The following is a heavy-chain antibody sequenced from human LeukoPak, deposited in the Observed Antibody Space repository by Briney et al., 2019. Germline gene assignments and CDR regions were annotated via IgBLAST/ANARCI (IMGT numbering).Heavy chain of an antibody. CDR3: ARNAYYDSSGYYYTFDY. CDR1: GYAFTSYG. Sequence: GASVNVSCKASGYAFTSYGISWVRQAPGQGLEWMGWISAYNGNTNYAQKLQGRVTMTTDTSTSTAYMELRNLRSDDTAVYYCARNAYYDSSGYYYTFDYWGQGTLVTVSS. V-gene: IGHV1-18*01. J-gene: IGHJ4*02. D-gene: IGHD3-22*01. CDR2: ISAYNGNT.